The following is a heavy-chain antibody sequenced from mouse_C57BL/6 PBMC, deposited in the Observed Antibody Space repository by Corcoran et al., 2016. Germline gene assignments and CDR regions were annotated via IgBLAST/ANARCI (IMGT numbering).Heavy chain of an antibody. CDR2: INTYSGVP. V-gene: IGHV9-3*01. Sequence: QIQLVQSGPELLKPGATVQISCKASGYTFTTYGMCWVKQAPGKGLKWMGWINTYSGVPTYADDFKGRFAFSLETSANTAYLQINNLKNEDTATYFCARRDGNPYVDYWGQGTTLTVSS. J-gene: IGHJ2*01. D-gene: IGHD2-1*01. CDR1: GYTFTTYG. CDR3: ARRDGNPYVDY.